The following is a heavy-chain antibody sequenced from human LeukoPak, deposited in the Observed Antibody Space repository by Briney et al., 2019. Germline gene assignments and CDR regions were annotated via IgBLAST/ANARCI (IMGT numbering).Heavy chain of an antibody. J-gene: IGHJ4*02. Sequence: GGSLRLSCAASGFTLNNAWMSWIRQAPGKGLEWVSYISSSGSTIYYADSVKGRFTISRDNAKNSLYLQMNSLRAEDTAVYYCARDSLARPLGYWGQGTLVTVSS. CDR1: GFTLNNAW. CDR2: ISSSGSTI. CDR3: ARDSLARPLGY. V-gene: IGHV3-11*01. D-gene: IGHD6-6*01.